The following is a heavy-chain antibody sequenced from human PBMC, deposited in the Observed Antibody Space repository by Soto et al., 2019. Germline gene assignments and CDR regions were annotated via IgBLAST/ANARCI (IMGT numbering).Heavy chain of an antibody. CDR3: ARPSIYSSGWYSSHYYYYYGMDV. J-gene: IGHJ6*02. Sequence: SVKVSCKDSGGTFSSYAISWVRQAPGQGLQWMGGIIPIFGTANYAQKFQVRVTITADKSTSTAYMELSSLRSEDTAVYYCARPSIYSSGWYSSHYYYYYGMDVCGQGTTVTVSS. D-gene: IGHD6-19*01. CDR2: IIPIFGTA. CDR1: GGTFSSYA. V-gene: IGHV1-69*06.